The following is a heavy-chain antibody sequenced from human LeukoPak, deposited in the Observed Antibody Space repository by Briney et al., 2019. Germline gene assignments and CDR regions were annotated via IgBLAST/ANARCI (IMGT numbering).Heavy chain of an antibody. Sequence: SVKVSCKASGGTFSSYAISWVRQAPGQGLEWMGGIIPIFGTANYAQKFQGRVTITTDESTSTAYMELSSPRSEDTAVYYCAREASSGSSGDDYWGQGTLVTVSS. CDR1: GGTFSSYA. V-gene: IGHV1-69*05. CDR3: AREASSGSSGDDY. J-gene: IGHJ4*02. CDR2: IIPIFGTA. D-gene: IGHD1-26*01.